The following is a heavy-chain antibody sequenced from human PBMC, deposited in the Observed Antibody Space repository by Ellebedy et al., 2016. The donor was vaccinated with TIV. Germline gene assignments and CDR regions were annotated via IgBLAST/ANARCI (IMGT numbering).Heavy chain of an antibody. J-gene: IGHJ4*02. D-gene: IGHD2-15*01. CDR1: GYTFTSYY. CDR2: INPSGGST. CDR3: AREGPSYIVVVVAATPTVGDY. V-gene: IGHV1-46*01. Sequence: ASVKVPCXASGYTFTSYYMHWVRQAPGQGLEWMGIINPSGGSTSYAQKFQGRVTMTRDTSTSTVYMGLSSLRSEDTAVYYCAREGPSYIVVVVAATPTVGDYWGQGTLVTVSS.